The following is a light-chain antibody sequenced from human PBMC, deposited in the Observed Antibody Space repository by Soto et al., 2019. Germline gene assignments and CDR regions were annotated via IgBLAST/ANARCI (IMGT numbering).Light chain of an antibody. CDR1: SSNIGSNY. J-gene: IGLJ1*01. CDR3: AAWDDSLSGLYV. Sequence: QSVLTQPPSASRTPGQRVTISCSGSSSNIGSNYVYWYQQLPGTAPKLLIYRNNQRPSVVPDRFSGSKSGTSASLAISGLRSEDEADYYCAAWDDSLSGLYVFGTGTKVTVL. V-gene: IGLV1-47*01. CDR2: RNN.